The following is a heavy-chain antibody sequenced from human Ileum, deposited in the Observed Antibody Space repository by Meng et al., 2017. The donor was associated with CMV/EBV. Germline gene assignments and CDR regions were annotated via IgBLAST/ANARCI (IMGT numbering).Heavy chain of an antibody. CDR1: GYTFTSYA. J-gene: IGHJ4*02. V-gene: IGHV1-3*04. D-gene: IGHD3-22*01. Sequence: SCKASGYTFTSYAMHWVRQAPGQRLEWMGWISTGNNHTKYSQKFQGRVTFTRDTYASTAYMELSSLRSEDTAVYYCAIDPSGYYYKFWGQGTLVTVSS. CDR2: ISTGNNHT. CDR3: AIDPSGYYYKF.